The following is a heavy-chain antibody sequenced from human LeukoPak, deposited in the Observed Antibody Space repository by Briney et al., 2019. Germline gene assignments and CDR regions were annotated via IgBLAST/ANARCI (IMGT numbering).Heavy chain of an antibody. CDR1: GGTFSSYA. Sequence: ASVRVSCKASGGTFSSYAISWVRQAPGQGLEWMGGIIPIFGTANYAQKFQGRVTITADKSTSTAYMELSSLRPEDTAVYYCAGPIAAAGSDAFDIWGQGTMVTVSS. D-gene: IGHD6-13*01. CDR3: AGPIAAAGSDAFDI. CDR2: IIPIFGTA. V-gene: IGHV1-69*06. J-gene: IGHJ3*02.